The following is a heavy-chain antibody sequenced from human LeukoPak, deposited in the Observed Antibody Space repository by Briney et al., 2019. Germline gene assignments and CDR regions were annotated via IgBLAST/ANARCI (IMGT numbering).Heavy chain of an antibody. J-gene: IGHJ4*02. CDR3: AEGVRGVGYYFDY. D-gene: IGHD3-10*01. CDR1: GDSISSYY. V-gene: IGHV4-39*01. CDR2: IYYSGST. Sequence: PSETLSLTCTVSGDSISSYYWGWIRQPPGKGLEWIGSIYYSGSTYYNPSLKSRVTISVDTSKNQFSLKLSSVTAADTAVYYCAEGVRGVGYYFDYWGQGTLVTVSS.